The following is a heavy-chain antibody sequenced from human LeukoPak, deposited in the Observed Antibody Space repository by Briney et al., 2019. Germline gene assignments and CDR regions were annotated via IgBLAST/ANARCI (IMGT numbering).Heavy chain of an antibody. CDR3: ARNDFWMDFDY. J-gene: IGHJ4*02. Sequence: ASVKVSCRXSGYTFTGYYMHWVRQAPGQGLERMGWINPNSGGTNYAQKFQGRVTMTRDTSISTAYMELSRLRSDDTAVYYCARNDFWMDFDYWGQGTLVTVSS. CDR1: GYTFTGYY. CDR2: INPNSGGT. D-gene: IGHD3-3*01. V-gene: IGHV1-2*02.